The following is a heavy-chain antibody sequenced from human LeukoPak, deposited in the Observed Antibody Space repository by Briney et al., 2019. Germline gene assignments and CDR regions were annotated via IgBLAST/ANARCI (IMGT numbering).Heavy chain of an antibody. Sequence: GGSLRLSCAASGFTFSSYAMTWVRQAPGKWLEWVSKISGSGESTYYGDSVKGRFTISRDNSKNTLYLQMNSLRAGDTAIYYCATEHWDFDYWGQGTLVTVSS. J-gene: IGHJ4*02. CDR3: ATEHWDFDY. D-gene: IGHD7-27*01. CDR1: GFTFSSYA. V-gene: IGHV3-23*01. CDR2: ISGSGEST.